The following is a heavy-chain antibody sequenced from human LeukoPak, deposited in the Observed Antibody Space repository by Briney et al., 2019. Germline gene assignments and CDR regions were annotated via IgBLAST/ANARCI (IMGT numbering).Heavy chain of an antibody. J-gene: IGHJ5*02. CDR3: ARLRLRPHWIDP. CDR2: ISAYNGNT. Sequence: ASVKVSCKASGYTFTSYGISWVRQAPAQGLEWMGCISAYNGNTNYAQKLQGRVTMTTDTSTSTAYMELRSLRSNDTVVFYFARLRLRPHWIDPLRQGSLVTVSS. V-gene: IGHV1-18*01. CDR1: GYTFTSYG.